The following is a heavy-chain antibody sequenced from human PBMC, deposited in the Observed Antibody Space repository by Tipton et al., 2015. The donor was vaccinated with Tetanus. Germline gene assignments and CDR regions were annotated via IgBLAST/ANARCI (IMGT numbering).Heavy chain of an antibody. Sequence: TLSLTCNVSGGSINTGDYSWSWIRQPPGKGLEWIGYIYDSGSTYYNPSLKSRVTISEDRSKNQISLRLRSVTAADTAVYYCARVKGTYNHYGLDVWGQGTTATVAS. V-gene: IGHV4-30-2*01. CDR3: ARVKGTYNHYGLDV. J-gene: IGHJ6*02. CDR1: GGSINTGDYS. CDR2: IYDSGST. D-gene: IGHD3-10*01.